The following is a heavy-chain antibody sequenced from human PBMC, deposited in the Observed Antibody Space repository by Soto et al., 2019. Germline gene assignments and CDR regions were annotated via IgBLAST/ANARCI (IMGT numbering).Heavy chain of an antibody. CDR2: INHSGST. J-gene: IGHJ6*03. CDR3: ARGPLLNYARLYYYYYYMDV. D-gene: IGHD4-4*01. Sequence: PSETLSLTCAVYGGSFSGYYWSWIRQPPGKGLEWIGEINHSGSTNYNPSLKSRVTISVDTSKNQFSLKLSSVTAADTAVYYCARGPLLNYARLYYYYYYMDVWGKGTTVTVSS. CDR1: GGSFSGYY. V-gene: IGHV4-34*01.